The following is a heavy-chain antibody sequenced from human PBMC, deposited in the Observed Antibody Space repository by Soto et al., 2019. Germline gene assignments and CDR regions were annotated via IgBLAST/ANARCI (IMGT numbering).Heavy chain of an antibody. D-gene: IGHD3-10*01. CDR2: IYSGGST. J-gene: IGHJ6*02. CDR3: ASMKKYYGSGSSKSYGMEV. Sequence: PGWSLRLSCAASGFTVSSNYMSLVRQAPGKGLEWVSVIYSGGSTYYADSVKGRFTISRDNSKNTLYLQMNSLRAEDTAVYYCASMKKYYGSGSSKSYGMEVWGQGTKVTVSS. CDR1: GFTVSSNY. V-gene: IGHV3-53*01.